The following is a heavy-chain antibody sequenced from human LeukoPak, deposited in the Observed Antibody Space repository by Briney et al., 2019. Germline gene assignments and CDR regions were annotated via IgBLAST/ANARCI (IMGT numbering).Heavy chain of an antibody. CDR2: ISGSGGST. J-gene: IGHJ4*02. CDR1: GFTFSSYA. CDR3: AKQSNNHYYQKASDY. V-gene: IGHV3-23*01. D-gene: IGHD1-26*01. Sequence: SGGSLRLSRAASGFTFSSYAMSWVHQAPGKGLEWVSAISGSGGSTYYADSVKGRLTISRDNSNNTLYLQMNSLRTEDTAVYFCAKQSNNHYYQKASDYWGQGTLVTVSS.